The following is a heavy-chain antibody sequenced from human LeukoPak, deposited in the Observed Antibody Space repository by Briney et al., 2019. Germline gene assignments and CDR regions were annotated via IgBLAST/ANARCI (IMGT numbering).Heavy chain of an antibody. CDR2: IYYSGST. Sequence: PSETLSLTCTVSGGSISSYYWSWIRQPPGKGLEWIGYIYYSGSTNYNPSLKSRVTISVDTSKNQFSLKLSSVTAADTAVYYCARAFLFGETTNNWFDPWGQGTLVTVSS. CDR3: ARAFLFGETTNNWFDP. J-gene: IGHJ5*02. V-gene: IGHV4-59*08. D-gene: IGHD3-10*01. CDR1: GGSISSYY.